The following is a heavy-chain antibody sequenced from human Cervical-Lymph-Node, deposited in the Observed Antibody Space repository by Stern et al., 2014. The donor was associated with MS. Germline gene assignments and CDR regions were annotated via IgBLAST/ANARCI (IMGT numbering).Heavy chain of an antibody. CDR1: GFAFSSSG. D-gene: IGHD2-2*01. J-gene: IGHJ5*02. V-gene: IGHV4-59*08. CDR3: ARHRRACGCHDS. Sequence: VQLVESGGGVVQPGKSLRLSCAASGFAFSSSGMHWIRQPPGRGLEWVGNVFKSGDSNYNPSLESRVSISVDTSKNQFSLTVGSVTASDTAIYYCARHRRACGCHDSWGQGTLVTVSS. CDR2: VFKSGDS.